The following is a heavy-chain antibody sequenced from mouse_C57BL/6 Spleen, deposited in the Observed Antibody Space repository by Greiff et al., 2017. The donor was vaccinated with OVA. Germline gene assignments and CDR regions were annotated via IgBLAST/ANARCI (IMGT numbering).Heavy chain of an antibody. V-gene: IGHV1-61*01. CDR2: IYPSDSET. Sequence: VQLQQPGAELVRPGSSVKLSCKASGYTFTSYWMDWVKQRPGQGLEWIGNIYPSDSETHYNQKFKDKATLTVDKSSSTAYMQLSSLTSEDSAVYYCARFGYLFHYAMDYWGQGTSGTVSA. D-gene: IGHD2-3*01. CDR1: GYTFTSYW. CDR3: ARFGYLFHYAMDY. J-gene: IGHJ4*01.